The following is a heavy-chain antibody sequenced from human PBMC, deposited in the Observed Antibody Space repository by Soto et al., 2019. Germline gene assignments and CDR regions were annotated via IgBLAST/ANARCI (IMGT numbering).Heavy chain of an antibody. CDR1: GGAINSGDYY. J-gene: IGHJ4*02. D-gene: IGHD3-10*01. V-gene: IGHV4-30-4*01. CDR3: ARDRGWFYFDY. CDR2: IYYSGST. Sequence: SETLSLTCIVSGGAINSGDYYWSWIRQPPGKGLEWIGYIYYSGSTYYNPSLKSRLTTSVDTSKNQFSMKLSSVTAADTAVYYCARDRGWFYFDYWGQGTLVTVSS.